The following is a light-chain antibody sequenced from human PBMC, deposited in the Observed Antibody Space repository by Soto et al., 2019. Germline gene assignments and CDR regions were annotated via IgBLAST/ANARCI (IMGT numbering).Light chain of an antibody. CDR1: SSNIGSNY. CDR3: SSWDSSLSVGV. CDR2: NTN. V-gene: IGLV1-47*02. J-gene: IGLJ3*02. Sequence: QSVVTQPPSASGTPGQRVTISCSGSSSNIGSNYVYWYQQLPGTAPKLLIYNTNERPSGVPDRLSGSKSGTSASLAISGLRSEDEADYYCSSWDSSLSVGVFGGGTKLTVL.